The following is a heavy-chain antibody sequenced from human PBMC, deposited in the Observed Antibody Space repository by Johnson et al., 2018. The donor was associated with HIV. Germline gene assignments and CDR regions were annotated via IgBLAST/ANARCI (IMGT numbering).Heavy chain of an antibody. CDR1: GFTFSSYA. CDR3: ARVGYSNYGGGAFDI. D-gene: IGHD4-11*01. CDR2: ISGSGGST. V-gene: IGHV3-23*04. Sequence: VQLVESGGGLVQPGGSLRLSCAASGFTFSSYAMSWVRQAPGKGLEWVSAISGSGGSTYYADSVKGRFTISRDNSKNTVYLQMNSLRAEDTALYYCARVGYSNYGGGAFDIWGQGTMVTVSS. J-gene: IGHJ3*02.